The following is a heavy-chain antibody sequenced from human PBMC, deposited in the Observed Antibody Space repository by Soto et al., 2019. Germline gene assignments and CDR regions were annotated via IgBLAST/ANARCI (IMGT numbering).Heavy chain of an antibody. CDR2: ISDDKSNT. CDR3: ARDLEYSSSSPGYYYGMDV. CDR1: GFTFTSYG. D-gene: IGHD6-6*01. J-gene: IGHJ6*02. V-gene: IGHV3-30*03. Sequence: PGGSLRLSCAASGFTFTSYGMHWVRQAPGKGLEWVAVISDDKSNTYYADSVKGRFTISRDNSNNTLYLQMNSLRAEDTAVYYCARDLEYSSSSPGYYYGMDVWGQGTTVTVSS.